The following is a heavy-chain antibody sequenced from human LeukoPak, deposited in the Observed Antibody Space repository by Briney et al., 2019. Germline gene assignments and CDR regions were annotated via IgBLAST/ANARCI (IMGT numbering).Heavy chain of an antibody. Sequence: PSETLSLTCTVSGGSISSSHYYWGWIRQSPGKGLEWIGTIYYSGTTYYNPSLESRVTISEDTSKNHFSLTLRSVTAADTAVYYCARQISDYYYYYIDVWGKGTTVTVSS. V-gene: IGHV4-39*01. J-gene: IGHJ6*03. D-gene: IGHD3-10*01. CDR1: GGSISSSHYY. CDR2: IYYSGTT. CDR3: ARQISDYYYYYIDV.